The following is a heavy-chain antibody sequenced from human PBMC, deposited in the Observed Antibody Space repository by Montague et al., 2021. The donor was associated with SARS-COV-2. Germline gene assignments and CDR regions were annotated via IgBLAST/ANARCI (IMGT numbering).Heavy chain of an antibody. V-gene: IGHV4-4*02. J-gene: IGHJ6*02. CDR2: IYHSGST. CDR3: ARTLWFGELLSYYYYGMDV. Sequence: SETLSLTCAVSGGSISSSNWWSWVRQPPGKGLEWIGEIYHSGSTXYNPSLKSRATISVDKSKNQFSLKLSSVTAADTAVYYCARTLWFGELLSYYYYGMDVWGQGTTVTVSS. CDR1: GGSISSSNW. D-gene: IGHD3-10*01.